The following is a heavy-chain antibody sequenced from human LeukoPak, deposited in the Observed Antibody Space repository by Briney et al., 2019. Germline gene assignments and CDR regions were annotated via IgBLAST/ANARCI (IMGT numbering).Heavy chain of an antibody. Sequence: GSLRLSCAASGFTFSSYAMSWVRQAPGKGLEWVSAISGSGGSTYYADSVKGRFTISRDNSKNTLYLQMNSLRAEDTAVYYCAKAVHSGSYYSSSSWDYWGQGTLVTVSS. CDR2: ISGSGGST. D-gene: IGHD1-26*01. CDR1: GFTFSSYA. V-gene: IGHV3-23*01. J-gene: IGHJ4*02. CDR3: AKAVHSGSYYSSSSWDY.